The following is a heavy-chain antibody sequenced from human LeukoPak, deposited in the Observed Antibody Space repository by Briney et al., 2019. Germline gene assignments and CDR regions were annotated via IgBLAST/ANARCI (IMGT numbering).Heavy chain of an antibody. Sequence: ASVKVSCKASGYTFTNYGISWVRQAPGQGLEWMGWISAYNGNTNFAQKFQGRVTMTTDTSTSTAYMELSRLRSDDTAVYYCARARYCSSTSCPRGLYFQHWGQGTLVTVSS. CDR1: GYTFTNYG. V-gene: IGHV1-18*01. J-gene: IGHJ1*01. CDR3: ARARYCSSTSCPRGLYFQH. D-gene: IGHD2-2*01. CDR2: ISAYNGNT.